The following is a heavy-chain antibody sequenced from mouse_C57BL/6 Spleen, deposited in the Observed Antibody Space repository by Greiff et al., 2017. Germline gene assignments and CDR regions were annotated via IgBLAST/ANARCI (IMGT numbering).Heavy chain of an antibody. V-gene: IGHV14-4*01. CDR2: IDTENGDT. CDR3: TSRGVNYYGSSSPDY. Sequence: VQLQQSGAELVRPGASVKLSCPASGFNIKEDYMHWVKQRPEQGLEWNGWIDTENGDTEYASKFQGKATITAATSSHTAYLQLSSRTSEDTAVYYWTSRGVNYYGSSSPDYWGQGTTLTVSS. J-gene: IGHJ2*01. CDR1: GFNIKEDY. D-gene: IGHD1-1*01.